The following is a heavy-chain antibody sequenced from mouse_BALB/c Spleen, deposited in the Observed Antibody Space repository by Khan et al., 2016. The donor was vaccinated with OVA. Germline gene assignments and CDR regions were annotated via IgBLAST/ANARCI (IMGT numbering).Heavy chain of an antibody. Sequence: QVQLKESGPGLVAPSQNLSITCTISGFSLTNYGVHWVRQPPGKGLEWLVMMWSDGSTTYNSALKSRLTISKDNSKSQVFLKMNSLQTDDTAMYFGARQPYYHYNVMDYWGQGTPVTVSS. J-gene: IGHJ4*01. V-gene: IGHV2-6-1*01. CDR1: GFSLTNYG. CDR3: ARQPYYHYNVMDY. CDR2: MWSDGST. D-gene: IGHD2-10*01.